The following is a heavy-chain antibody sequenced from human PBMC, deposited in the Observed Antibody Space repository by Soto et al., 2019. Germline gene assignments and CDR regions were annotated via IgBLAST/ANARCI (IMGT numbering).Heavy chain of an antibody. Sequence: SETLSLTCTVSGGSISSYYWSWSRQPPGKGLEWIGFIHHSGSTKYNPSLKSRVTMSVDTSQNQLSLKLSSVTAADTAVYYCARESAGSGKNNWFDPWGQGTLVTVS. V-gene: IGHV4-59*01. CDR2: IHHSGST. CDR1: GGSISSYY. D-gene: IGHD3-10*01. J-gene: IGHJ5*02. CDR3: ARESAGSGKNNWFDP.